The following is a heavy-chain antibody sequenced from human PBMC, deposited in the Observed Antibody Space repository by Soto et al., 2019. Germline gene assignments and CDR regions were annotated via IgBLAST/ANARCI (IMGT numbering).Heavy chain of an antibody. CDR2: ISFDGNRK. CDR1: GFIFSSYG. J-gene: IGHJ4*02. D-gene: IGHD2-15*01. CDR3: AKENTPPYFDY. V-gene: IGHV3-30*18. Sequence: GGSLRLCCAASGFIFSSYGMNWVRQAPGKGLEWVAVISFDGNRKNYVDSVKGRFTVYRDSSTNTVYLEMNSLRVEDTAVYYCAKENTPPYFDYWGQGALVTVSS.